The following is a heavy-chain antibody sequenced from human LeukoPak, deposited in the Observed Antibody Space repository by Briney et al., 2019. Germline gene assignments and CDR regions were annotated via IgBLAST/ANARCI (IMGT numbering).Heavy chain of an antibody. V-gene: IGHV4-4*07. CDR3: ARDGGVTMVRGVIQNWFDP. CDR1: GGSISSYY. D-gene: IGHD3-10*01. J-gene: IGHJ5*02. Sequence: SETLSLTCTVSGGSISSYYWSWIRQPAGKGLEWIGRIYTGGSTNYNPSLKSRVTMSVDTSKNQFSLKLSSVTAADTAVYYCARDGGVTMVRGVIQNWFDPWGQGTLVTVSS. CDR2: IYTGGST.